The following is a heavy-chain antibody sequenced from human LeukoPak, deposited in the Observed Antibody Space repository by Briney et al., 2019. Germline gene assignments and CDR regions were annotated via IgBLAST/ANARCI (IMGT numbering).Heavy chain of an antibody. CDR1: GFTFSTYW. V-gene: IGHV4-4*07. CDR2: IYTSGST. Sequence: GSLRLSCAASGFTFSTYWMSWIRQPAGKGLEWIGRIYTSGSTNYNPSLKSRVTMSVDTSKNQFSLKLSSVTAADTAVYYCAREESLDIVVVPATYNWFDPWGQGTLVTVSS. J-gene: IGHJ5*02. D-gene: IGHD2-2*03. CDR3: AREESLDIVVVPATYNWFDP.